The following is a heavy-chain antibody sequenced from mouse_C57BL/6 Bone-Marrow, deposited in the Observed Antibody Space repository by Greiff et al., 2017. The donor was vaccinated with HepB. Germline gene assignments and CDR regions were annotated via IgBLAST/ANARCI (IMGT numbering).Heavy chain of an antibody. CDR1: GYTFTSYG. Sequence: QVQLQQSGAELARPGASVKLSCKASGYTFTSYGISWVKQRTGQGLEWIGEIYPRSGNTYYNEKFKGKATLTADKSSSTAYMELRHLTSEDSAVCFCARSPLPPFDYWGQGTTLTVSS. D-gene: IGHD2-10*01. V-gene: IGHV1-81*01. J-gene: IGHJ2*01. CDR3: ARSPLPPFDY. CDR2: IYPRSGNT.